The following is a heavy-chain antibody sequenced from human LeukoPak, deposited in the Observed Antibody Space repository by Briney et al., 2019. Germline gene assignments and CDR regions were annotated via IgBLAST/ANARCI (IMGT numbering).Heavy chain of an antibody. CDR3: ASLRDDFWSGRKAFDI. V-gene: IGHV4-59*01. Sequence: SETLSLTCTVSGGSTSSYYWSWVRQPPGKGLEWIGYIYYSGSTNYNPSLKSRVTISVDTSKNQFSLKLSSVTAADTAVYYCASLRDDFWSGRKAFDIWGQGTMVTVSS. CDR1: GGSTSSYY. CDR2: IYYSGST. D-gene: IGHD3-3*01. J-gene: IGHJ3*02.